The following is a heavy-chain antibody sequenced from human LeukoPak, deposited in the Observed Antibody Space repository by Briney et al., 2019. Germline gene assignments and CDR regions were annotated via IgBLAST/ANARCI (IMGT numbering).Heavy chain of an antibody. Sequence: PGGSLRLSCAASGFTFSSYSMNWVRQAPGKGLEWVSILYSGSDTYYADSVEGRFIISRDSSKNTLSLQMNDLRVEDTAVYYCARVGDHFHWYLDLWGRGTLVTVSS. CDR1: GFTFSSYS. CDR2: LYSGSDT. J-gene: IGHJ2*01. CDR3: ARVGDHFHWYLDL. D-gene: IGHD3-3*02. V-gene: IGHV3-53*01.